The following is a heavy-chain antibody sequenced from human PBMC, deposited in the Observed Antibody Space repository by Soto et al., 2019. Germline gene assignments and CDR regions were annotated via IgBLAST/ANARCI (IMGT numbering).Heavy chain of an antibody. CDR2: IIPIFGTA. CDR1: GGTFSSYA. V-gene: IGHV1-69*06. Sequence: QVQLVQSGAEVKKPGSSVKVSCKASGGTFSSYAISWVRQAPGQGLEWMGGIIPIFGTANYAQKFQGRVTITAYKSTSTAYMELSSLRSEDTAVYYCARDWYCSSTSCYKSRWFDPWGQGTLVTVSS. J-gene: IGHJ5*02. CDR3: ARDWYCSSTSCYKSRWFDP. D-gene: IGHD2-2*02.